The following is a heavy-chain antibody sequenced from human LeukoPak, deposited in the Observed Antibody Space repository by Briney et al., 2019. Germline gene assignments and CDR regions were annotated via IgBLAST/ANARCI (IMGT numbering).Heavy chain of an antibody. Sequence: SETLSLTCTVSGGSISSYYWSWIRQPPGKGLEWIGSIYYSGSTYYNPSLRSRVTISVDTSKNQFSLRLGSVTAADTAMYYCARVQSRLSWFDPWGQGTLVTVSS. CDR1: GGSISSYY. J-gene: IGHJ5*02. V-gene: IGHV4-59*12. CDR2: IYYSGST. CDR3: ARVQSRLSWFDP.